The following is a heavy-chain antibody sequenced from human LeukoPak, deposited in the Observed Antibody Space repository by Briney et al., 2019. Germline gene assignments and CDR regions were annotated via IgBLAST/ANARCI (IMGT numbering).Heavy chain of an antibody. CDR2: ISAYNGNT. CDR3: ARVGVVVVVAAPDY. Sequence: ASVKVSCKASGYTFTSYGISWVRQAPGQGLEWMGWISAYNGNTNYAQKLQGRVTMTTDTSTSTAYMELRCLRCDDTAVYSCARVGVVVVVAAPDYWGQGTLVTVSS. V-gene: IGHV1-18*01. CDR1: GYTFTSYG. D-gene: IGHD2-15*01. J-gene: IGHJ4*02.